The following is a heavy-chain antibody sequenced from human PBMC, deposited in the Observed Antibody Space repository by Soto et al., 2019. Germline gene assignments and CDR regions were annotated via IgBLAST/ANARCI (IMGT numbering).Heavy chain of an antibody. J-gene: IGHJ3*02. CDR1: GYTFTSYG. V-gene: IGHV1-18*04. CDR3: ARDYYDSSGYYNDAFDI. CDR2: ISAYNGST. D-gene: IGHD3-22*01. Sequence: GASVKVSCKASGYTFTSYGISWVRQAPGQGLEWMGWISAYNGSTNYAQKLQGRVTMTTDTSTSTAYMELRSLRSDDTAVYYCARDYYDSSGYYNDAFDIWGQGTMVTVSS.